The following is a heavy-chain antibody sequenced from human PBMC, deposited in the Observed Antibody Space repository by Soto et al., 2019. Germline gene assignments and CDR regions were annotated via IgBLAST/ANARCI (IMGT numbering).Heavy chain of an antibody. Sequence: QVQLVESGGGVVQPGRSLRLSCAASGFTFSSYGMHWVRQAPGKGLEWVAVISYEGSNKYYADSVKGRFTISRDKYKNTLYLQMNSLRAEDTAVYYCAKTEEWRSEYSSSSVLGNWGQGTLVTVSS. CDR1: GFTFSSYG. D-gene: IGHD6-6*01. CDR2: ISYEGSNK. J-gene: IGHJ4*02. V-gene: IGHV3-30*18. CDR3: AKTEEWRSEYSSSSVLGN.